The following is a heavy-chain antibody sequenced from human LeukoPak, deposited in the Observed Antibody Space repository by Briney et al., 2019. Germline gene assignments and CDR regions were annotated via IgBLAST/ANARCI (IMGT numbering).Heavy chain of an antibody. CDR3: ANLVGPNLDC. J-gene: IGHJ4*02. V-gene: IGHV3-23*01. CDR2: ISGSGGST. Sequence: GGSLRLSCAASGFTFSGYAMSWVRQAPGKGLEWVSAISGSGGSTYYADSVKGRFTISRDNSKNTLYLQMSSLRAEDTAVYYCANLVGPNLDCWGQGTLVTVSS. D-gene: IGHD1-26*01. CDR1: GFTFSGYA.